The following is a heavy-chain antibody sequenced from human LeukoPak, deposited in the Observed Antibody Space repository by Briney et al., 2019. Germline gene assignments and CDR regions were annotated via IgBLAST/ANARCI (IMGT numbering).Heavy chain of an antibody. Sequence: PGRSLRLSCAASGFTFDDYAMHGVRQAPGKGLEWVSGISWNSGSIGYADSVKGRFTISRDNAKNSLYLQMNSLRAEDTALYYCAKGRITMVRAFLDYWGQGTLVTVSS. CDR2: ISWNSGSI. CDR1: GFTFDDYA. J-gene: IGHJ4*02. D-gene: IGHD3-10*01. CDR3: AKGRITMVRAFLDY. V-gene: IGHV3-9*01.